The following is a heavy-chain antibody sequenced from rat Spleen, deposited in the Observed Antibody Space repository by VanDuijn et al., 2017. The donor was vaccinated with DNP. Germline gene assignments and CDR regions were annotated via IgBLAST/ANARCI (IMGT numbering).Heavy chain of an antibody. Sequence: EVQLVESGGGLVQPGRSLKLSCAASGFTFSDYYMAWVRQAPKKGLEWVASISYEGSSTYYGDSVKGRFTISRDNAKSTLYLQMNSLRSEDTATYYCARQGTTVVTDFDYWGQGVMVTVSS. CDR2: ISYEGSST. D-gene: IGHD1-1*01. J-gene: IGHJ2*01. CDR1: GFTFSDYY. CDR3: ARQGTTVVTDFDY. V-gene: IGHV5-22*01.